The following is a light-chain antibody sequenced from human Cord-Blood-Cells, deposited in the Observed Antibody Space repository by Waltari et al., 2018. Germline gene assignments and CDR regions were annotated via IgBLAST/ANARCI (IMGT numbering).Light chain of an antibody. V-gene: IGLV3-21*04. J-gene: IGLJ3*02. CDR2: YDS. CDR1: HIGSKS. CDR3: QVWDSSSDHCV. Sequence: SYVLTQPPSVSVAPGKTARITCGGTHIGSKSVHRYKQKPDQAPVLVIYYDSDRPPGIPERFSGSNSGNTATLTISRVEAGDEADYYCQVWDSSSDHCVFGGGTKLTVL.